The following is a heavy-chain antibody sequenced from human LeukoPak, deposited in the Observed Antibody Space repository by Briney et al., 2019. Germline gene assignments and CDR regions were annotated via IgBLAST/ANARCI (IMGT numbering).Heavy chain of an antibody. J-gene: IGHJ6*02. CDR3: AKDRSALGITGDMYV. Sequence: PGGSLRLSCAASGFTFSSSAMSWVRQAPGKGLEWVSVISDRGGSANYADSVKGRFTISRDNSKNTLYLQMNSLRAEDTAVYYCAKDRSALGITGDMYVWGQGTTVTVSS. V-gene: IGHV3-23*01. CDR2: ISDRGGSA. D-gene: IGHD7-27*01. CDR1: GFTFSSSA.